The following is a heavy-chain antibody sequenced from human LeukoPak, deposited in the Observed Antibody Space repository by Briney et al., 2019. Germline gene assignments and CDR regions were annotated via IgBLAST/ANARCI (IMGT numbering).Heavy chain of an antibody. D-gene: IGHD4-17*01. CDR1: GYTFNSYY. CDR2: INPSGGST. CDR3: ARESYGEEDN. J-gene: IGHJ4*02. V-gene: IGHV1-46*02. Sequence: ASVTVSCKASGYTFNSYYMHWVRQAPGQGLEWMGIINPSGGSTNYAQKFQGRVTMTRDTSTSTVYMELSSLRSEDTAVYYCARESYGEEDNWGQGTLVTVSS.